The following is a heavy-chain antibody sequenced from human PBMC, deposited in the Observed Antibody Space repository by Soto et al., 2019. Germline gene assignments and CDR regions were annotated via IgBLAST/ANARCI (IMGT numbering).Heavy chain of an antibody. CDR2: ISSDSSDI. D-gene: IGHD3-3*01. Sequence: QVQLVESGGGLVKPGGSLRLSCVASGFTFNGYYMSWIRQAPGKGPEWVSYISSDSSDINYADSVKGRFTTSRDNAKNSVQLQMNRLRAEDTAVYYCARGDRVADSWGQVTLVTVSS. CDR1: GFTFNGYY. J-gene: IGHJ4*02. CDR3: ARGDRVADS. V-gene: IGHV3-11*05.